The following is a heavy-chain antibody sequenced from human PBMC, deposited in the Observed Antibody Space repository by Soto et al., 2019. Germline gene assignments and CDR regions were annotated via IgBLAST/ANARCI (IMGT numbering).Heavy chain of an antibody. V-gene: IGHV4-31*03. CDR2: ISYGGSN. J-gene: IGHJ4*02. D-gene: IGHD5-18*01. CDR1: GGSINSGGYC. CDR3: SRGILV. Sequence: QVQLQESGPGLVKPSQTLSLTCTVSGGSINSGGYCWSWIRQHPGKGLDWNGCISYGGSNSYNPSLKSRVTISVDTSKNPFSLKLSSVTAADTSVYYCSRGILVWGQGTLIAVSS.